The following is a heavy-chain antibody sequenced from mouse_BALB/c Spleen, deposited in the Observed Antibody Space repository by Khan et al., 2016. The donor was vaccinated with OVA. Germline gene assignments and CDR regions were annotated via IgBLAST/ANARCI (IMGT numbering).Heavy chain of an antibody. J-gene: IGHJ3*01. CDR3: TRRNWDVAWFAY. D-gene: IGHD4-1*01. V-gene: IGHV1-5*01. CDR1: GYTFTSYW. Sequence: VQLQQSGTVLARPGASVKMSCKASGYTFTSYWMHWVKQRPGQGLEWIGDIYPGNTDTNYNQKFKGKANLTAVTSTSTAYMELSSLTTEDSAVXYGTRRNWDVAWFAYWGQGTLVTVSA. CDR2: IYPGNTDT.